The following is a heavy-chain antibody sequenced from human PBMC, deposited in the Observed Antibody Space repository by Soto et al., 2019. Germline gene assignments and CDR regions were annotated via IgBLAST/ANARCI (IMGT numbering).Heavy chain of an antibody. CDR1: GYTFTDHY. Sequence: QVQLVQSGAEVKKPGASVKVSYVASGYTFTDHYIHWVRQAPGQGLEWMGWINPHSGDTIYAQKFQGRVTLIRDTSISTAYMELSRLRSDDTGVDYCARGRTVNFYGMDVWGQGTTVTVSS. CDR2: INPHSGDT. V-gene: IGHV1-2*02. J-gene: IGHJ6*02. CDR3: ARGRTVNFYGMDV.